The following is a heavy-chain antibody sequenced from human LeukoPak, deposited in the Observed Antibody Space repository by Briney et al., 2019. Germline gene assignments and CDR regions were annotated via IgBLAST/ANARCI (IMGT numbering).Heavy chain of an antibody. Sequence: GGSLRLSCAASGFTFSNYNMHWVRQAPGKGLEWVSYISSSSSSIHYADSVKGRFTISRDNAKNSLYLQMNSLRAEDTAVYYCATLSVVVVPTELNWGQGTLVTVSS. V-gene: IGHV3-48*01. CDR2: ISSSSSSI. J-gene: IGHJ4*02. D-gene: IGHD2-15*01. CDR1: GFTFSNYN. CDR3: ATLSVVVVPTELN.